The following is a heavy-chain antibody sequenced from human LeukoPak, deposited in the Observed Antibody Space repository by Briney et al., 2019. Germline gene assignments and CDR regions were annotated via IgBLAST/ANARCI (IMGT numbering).Heavy chain of an antibody. CDR3: ARFSGSYCDY. CDR1: GFTFSGYA. D-gene: IGHD1-26*01. J-gene: IGHJ4*02. CDR2: ISYDGSNK. Sequence: GRSLRLSCAASGFTFSGYAMQWVRQAPGKGLEWVAVISYDGSNKYYADSVKGRFTISRDNSKNTLYVQMNSLRAEDTAVYYCARFSGSYCDYWGQGTLDTVSS. V-gene: IGHV3-30-3*01.